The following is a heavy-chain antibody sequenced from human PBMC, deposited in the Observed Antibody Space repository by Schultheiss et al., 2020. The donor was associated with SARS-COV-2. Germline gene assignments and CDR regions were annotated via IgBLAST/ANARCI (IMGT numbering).Heavy chain of an antibody. CDR2: ISGSGGST. J-gene: IGHJ4*02. CDR3: AKDQDSGYDLYY. D-gene: IGHD5-12*01. Sequence: GGSLRLSCAASGFSFSPYWMSWVRQAPGKGLEWVSAISGSGGSTYYADSVKGRFTISRDNSKNTLYLQMNSLRAEDTAVYYCAKDQDSGYDLYYWGQGTLVTVSS. CDR1: GFSFSPYW. V-gene: IGHV3-23*01.